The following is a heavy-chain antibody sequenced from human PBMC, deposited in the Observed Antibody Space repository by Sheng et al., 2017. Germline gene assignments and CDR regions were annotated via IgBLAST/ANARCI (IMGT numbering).Heavy chain of an antibody. Sequence: VQLVESGGGLVKPGESLRLSCAASGFTFSNYYMIYIRQAPGKGLEWVSYITNSGSTVFYADSVKGRFTISRDNAKNSLYLQMNSLTVEDTAVYYCARAAHYSRPPRSYYYYMTSGPNGRPVTVSS. CDR3: ARAAHYSRPPRSYYYYMTS. CDR2: ITNSGSTV. V-gene: IGHV3-11*04. CDR1: GFTFSNYY. J-gene: IGHJ6*03. D-gene: IGHD4-4*01.